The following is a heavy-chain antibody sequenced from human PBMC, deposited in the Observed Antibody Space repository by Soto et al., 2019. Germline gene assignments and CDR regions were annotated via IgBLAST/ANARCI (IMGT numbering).Heavy chain of an antibody. CDR3: ARHLKAVAAAMAY. CDR2: IHYSGSV. D-gene: IGHD6-19*01. V-gene: IGHV4-61*08. J-gene: IGHJ4*02. CDR1: GDSVSSGGNY. Sequence: PSETLSLTCTVSGDSVSSGGNYWSWIRQPPGEGLEWIAYIHYSGSVNYNPSLKSRVTISVDTSKNQVSLRLNSVTAADTSVYYCARHLKAVAAAMAYWGQGIPVTVSS.